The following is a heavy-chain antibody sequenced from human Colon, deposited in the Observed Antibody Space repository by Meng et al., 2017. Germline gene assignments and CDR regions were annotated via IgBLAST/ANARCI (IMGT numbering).Heavy chain of an antibody. Sequence: ASVKVSCKASGYTFTSYAMHWVRQAPGQRLEWMGWINAGNGNTKYSQKFQGRVTITRDTSASTAYMELSSLRSDDTAVYFCARDRGIRVTGELDYWGQGTLVTVSS. J-gene: IGHJ4*02. CDR2: INAGNGNT. CDR3: ARDRGIRVTGELDY. V-gene: IGHV1-3*01. D-gene: IGHD3-9*01. CDR1: GYTFTSYA.